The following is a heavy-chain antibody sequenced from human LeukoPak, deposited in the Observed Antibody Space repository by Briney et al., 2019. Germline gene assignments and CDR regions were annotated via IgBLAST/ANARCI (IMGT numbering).Heavy chain of an antibody. D-gene: IGHD2-21*02. CDR3: ARHGGVGPPVGHGDFYYYYYMDV. CDR1: GYSFTSYW. V-gene: IGHV5-51*01. CDR2: IYPGDSDT. Sequence: GESLKISCKGSGYSFTSYWIGWVRQMPGKGLEWMGIIYPGDSDTRYSPSSQGQVTISADKSISTAYLQWSSLKASDTAMYYCARHGGVGPPVGHGDFYYYYYMDVWGKGTTVTVSS. J-gene: IGHJ6*03.